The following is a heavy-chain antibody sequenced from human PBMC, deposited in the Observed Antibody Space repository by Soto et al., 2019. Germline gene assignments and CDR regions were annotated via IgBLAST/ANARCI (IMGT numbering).Heavy chain of an antibody. V-gene: IGHV3-21*01. CDR1: GFTFNSYS. Sequence: PGGSLRLSCAASGFTFNSYSMNGVRQAPGKGLEWVSSISSSSSYIYYADSVKGRFTISRDNAKNSLYLQMNSLRAEDTAVYYCARDLRRLGSMMDVWGKGTTVTVSS. D-gene: IGHD1-26*01. J-gene: IGHJ6*04. CDR2: ISSSSSYI. CDR3: ARDLRRLGSMMDV.